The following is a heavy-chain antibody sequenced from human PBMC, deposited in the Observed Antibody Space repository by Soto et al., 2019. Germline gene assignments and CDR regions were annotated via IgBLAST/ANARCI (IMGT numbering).Heavy chain of an antibody. CDR2: ISYDGSNK. J-gene: IGHJ3*02. Sequence: HPGGSLRLSCAASGFTFSSYGMHWVRQAPGKGLEWVAVISYDGSNKYYADSVKGRFTISRDNSKNTLYLQMNSLRAEDTAVYYCAKDLGSSSWGAFDIWGQGTMVTVSS. CDR1: GFTFSSYG. V-gene: IGHV3-30*18. D-gene: IGHD6-13*01. CDR3: AKDLGSSSWGAFDI.